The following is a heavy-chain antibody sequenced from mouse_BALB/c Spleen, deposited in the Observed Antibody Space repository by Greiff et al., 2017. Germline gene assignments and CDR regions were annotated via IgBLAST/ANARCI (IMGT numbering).Heavy chain of an antibody. CDR1: GYTFTSYY. Sequence: VQLQQSGPELVKPGASVRISCKASGYTFTSYYIHWVKQRPGQGLEWIGWIYPGNVNTKYNEKFKGKATLTADKSSSTAYMQLSSLTSEDSAVYFCARSDDGYYRFAYWGQGTLVTVSA. V-gene: IGHV1S56*01. J-gene: IGHJ3*01. D-gene: IGHD2-3*01. CDR3: ARSDDGYYRFAY. CDR2: IYPGNVNT.